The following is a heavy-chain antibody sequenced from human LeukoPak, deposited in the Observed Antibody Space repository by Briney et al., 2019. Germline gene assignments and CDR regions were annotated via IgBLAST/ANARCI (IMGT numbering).Heavy chain of an antibody. D-gene: IGHD2-2*01. J-gene: IGHJ4*02. V-gene: IGHV3-30*18. Sequence: GRSLRLSCAASGFTFSSYGMHWVRQAPGKGLEWVAVISYDGSNKYYADSVKGRFTISRDNSKNTLYLQMNSLRAEDTAVYYCAKAHSAYCSSTSCYAGFDYWGQGTLVTVPS. CDR1: GFTFSSYG. CDR2: ISYDGSNK. CDR3: AKAHSAYCSSTSCYAGFDY.